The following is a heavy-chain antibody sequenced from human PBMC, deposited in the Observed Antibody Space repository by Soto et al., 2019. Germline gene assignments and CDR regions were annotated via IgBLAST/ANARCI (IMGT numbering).Heavy chain of an antibody. V-gene: IGHV3-7*05. Sequence: VQLVESGGGLVQPGGSLRLSCAASGFTFSGYWMSWVRQAPGKGLEWVANIKQDGSEQFYVDSVKGRFTISRDNAKNSLYLHMNSLRAEDTAVYYCAREAVWGQGTTVTVSS. CDR1: GFTFSGYW. CDR3: AREAV. CDR2: IKQDGSEQ. J-gene: IGHJ6*02.